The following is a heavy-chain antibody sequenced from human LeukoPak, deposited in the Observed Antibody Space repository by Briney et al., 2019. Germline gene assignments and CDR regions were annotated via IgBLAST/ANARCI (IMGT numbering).Heavy chain of an antibody. CDR1: GGSISSSSYY. J-gene: IGHJ4*02. CDR2: IYYSGST. D-gene: IGHD2-15*01. V-gene: IGHV4-39*07. Sequence: SETLSLTCTVSGGSISSSSYYWGWIRQPPGKGLEWIGSIYYSGSTYYNPSLKSRVTISVDTSKNQFSLKLSSVTAADTAVYYCARGRAATGWGQGTLVTVS. CDR3: ARGRAATG.